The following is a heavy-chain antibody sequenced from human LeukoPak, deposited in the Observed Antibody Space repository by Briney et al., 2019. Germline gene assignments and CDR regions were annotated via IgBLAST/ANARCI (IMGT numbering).Heavy chain of an antibody. D-gene: IGHD4-23*01. J-gene: IGHJ4*02. CDR2: IYTSGST. CDR1: GGSISSGSYY. V-gene: IGHV4-61*02. CDR3: ARTGGNSLIPYFDS. Sequence: PSQTLSLTCTVSGGSISSGSYYWSWIRQPAGKGLEWIGRIYTSGSTNYNPSLKSRVTMSVDTSKNQLSLKLNSVTAADTAVYFCARTGGNSLIPYFDSWGQGALVTVSS.